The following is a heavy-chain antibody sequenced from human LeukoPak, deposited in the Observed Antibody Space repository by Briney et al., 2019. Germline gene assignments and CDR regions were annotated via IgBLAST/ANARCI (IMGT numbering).Heavy chain of an antibody. V-gene: IGHV4-34*01. CDR2: IKHSGST. CDR1: DGSFNDYY. D-gene: IGHD6-6*01. CDR3: AGSRPSDAFDI. Sequence: SETLSLTCAVYDGSFNDYYWSWIRQPPGKGLEWIGEIKHSGSTKYNPSLKSRVTISVDESKNQFSLKLKSVTAADTAVYYCAGSRPSDAFDIWGQGTMVTVSS. J-gene: IGHJ3*02.